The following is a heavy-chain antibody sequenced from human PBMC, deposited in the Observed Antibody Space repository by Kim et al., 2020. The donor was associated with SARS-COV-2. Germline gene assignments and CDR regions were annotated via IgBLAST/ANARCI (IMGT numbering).Heavy chain of an antibody. CDR1: GYTFTTYA. Sequence: ASVKVSCKASGYTFTTYAMHWVRQAPGQRLEWMGWINAGNGNTKYSQKFQGRVTITRDTFASTAYMELSSLRSEDTAVYYCARGSLSYDVLIGVRSDNVDYWGQGTLVTVSS. CDR3: ARGSLSYDVLIGVRSDNVDY. J-gene: IGHJ4*02. V-gene: IGHV1-3*01. D-gene: IGHD3-9*01. CDR2: INAGNGNT.